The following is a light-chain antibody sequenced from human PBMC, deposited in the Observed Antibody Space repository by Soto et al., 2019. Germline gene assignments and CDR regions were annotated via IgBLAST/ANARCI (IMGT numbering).Light chain of an antibody. J-gene: IGLJ1*01. Sequence: QSALTQPASVSGSPGQSITISCTGTGSDVGGYNYVSWYQQHPGKAPKLMIYEVSNRPSGVSNRFSGPKSGNTASLTISGLQAEDEADYYCSSYTSSSTYVFGTGTKVTVL. V-gene: IGLV2-14*01. CDR1: GSDVGGYNY. CDR2: EVS. CDR3: SSYTSSSTYV.